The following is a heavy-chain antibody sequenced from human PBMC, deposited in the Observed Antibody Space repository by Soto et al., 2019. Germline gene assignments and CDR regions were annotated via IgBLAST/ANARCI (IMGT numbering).Heavy chain of an antibody. CDR3: AKLECSGGSCYSGRLVDYFYYYMDV. J-gene: IGHJ6*03. D-gene: IGHD2-15*01. Sequence: EVQLLESGGGLVQPGGSLRLSCAASGFTFDTHAMSWVRQAPGKGLEWVSAISGSGAKTYYADSVKGRFTISRDNSKNTLYLQMNSLRAEDTAVYHCAKLECSGGSCYSGRLVDYFYYYMDVWGKGTTVTVSS. CDR2: ISGSGAKT. CDR1: GFTFDTHA. V-gene: IGHV3-23*01.